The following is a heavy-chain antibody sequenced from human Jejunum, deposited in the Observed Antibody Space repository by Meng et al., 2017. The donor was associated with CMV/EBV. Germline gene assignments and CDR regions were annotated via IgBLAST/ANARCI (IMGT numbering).Heavy chain of an antibody. Sequence: FPFRNYAMYCAPRAPGTGLEWVAVISYDGRDNYYAASVKRRFTIFRDNSKNTLDLQMSSRRAEDTAVYFCARGRVSYTSWSSQGNWGQGALVTVSS. CDR2: ISYDGRDN. D-gene: IGHD2-2*02. CDR3: ARGRVSYTSWSSQGN. J-gene: IGHJ4*02. CDR1: FPFRNYA. V-gene: IGHV3-30*04.